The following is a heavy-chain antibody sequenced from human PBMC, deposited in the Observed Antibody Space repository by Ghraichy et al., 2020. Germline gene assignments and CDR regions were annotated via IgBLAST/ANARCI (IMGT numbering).Heavy chain of an antibody. Sequence: GGSLRLSCAASGFTVSSNYMSWVRQAPGKGLEWVSVIYSGGSTYYADSVKGRFTISRDNSKNTLYLQMNSLRAEDTAVYYCARGREYYDILTGYTYYYYYGMDVWGQGTTVTVSS. CDR2: IYSGGST. CDR1: GFTVSSNY. J-gene: IGHJ6*02. CDR3: ARGREYYDILTGYTYYYYYGMDV. D-gene: IGHD3-9*01. V-gene: IGHV3-53*01.